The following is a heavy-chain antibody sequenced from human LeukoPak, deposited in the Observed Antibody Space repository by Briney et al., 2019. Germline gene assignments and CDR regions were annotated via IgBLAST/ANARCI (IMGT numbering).Heavy chain of an antibody. Sequence: SETLSLTCAVSGGSISSGGHPWSWIRQPPGKGLEWIGYIYHSGSTYYNPSLKSRVTISVDRSKNQFSLKLSSVTAADTAVYYCARDGRLAYWGQGTLVTVSS. CDR2: IYHSGST. D-gene: IGHD6-6*01. J-gene: IGHJ4*02. CDR3: ARDGRLAY. V-gene: IGHV4-30-2*01. CDR1: GGSISSGGHP.